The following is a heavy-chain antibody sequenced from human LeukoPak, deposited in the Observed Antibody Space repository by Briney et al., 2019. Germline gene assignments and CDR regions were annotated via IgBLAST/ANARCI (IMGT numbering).Heavy chain of an antibody. CDR1: GLTVSSNY. V-gene: IGHV3-53*01. CDR3: AREVSYYDFWSGYYTVNWFDP. D-gene: IGHD3-3*01. J-gene: IGHJ5*02. CDR2: IYSGGST. Sequence: GGSLRLSCAASGLTVSSNYMSWVRQAPGKGLEWVSVIYSGGSTYYADSVKGRFTISRDNSKNTLYLQMNSLRAEDTAVYYCAREVSYYDFWSGYYTVNWFDPWGQGTLVTVSS.